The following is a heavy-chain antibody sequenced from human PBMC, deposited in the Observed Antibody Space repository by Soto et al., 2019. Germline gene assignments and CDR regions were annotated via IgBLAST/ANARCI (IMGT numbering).Heavy chain of an antibody. Sequence: PSETLSLTCTVSGGSISSGDYYWSWIRQPPGKGLEWIGYIYYSGSTYYNPSLKSRVTISVDTSKNQFSLKLSSVTAADTAVYYCARADYYDSSGYYNWSQGTLVTVSS. V-gene: IGHV4-30-4*01. D-gene: IGHD3-22*01. CDR3: ARADYYDSSGYYN. CDR2: IYYSGST. CDR1: GGSISSGDYY. J-gene: IGHJ4*02.